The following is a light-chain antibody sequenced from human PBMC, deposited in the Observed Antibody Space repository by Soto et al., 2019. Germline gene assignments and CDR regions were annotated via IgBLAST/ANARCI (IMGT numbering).Light chain of an antibody. CDR3: SSFGGTIRV. CDR1: SSDVGGYDY. V-gene: IGLV2-14*01. CDR2: EVS. J-gene: IGLJ2*01. Sequence: QSVLTQPASASGSPGQSITISCTGTSSDVGGYDYVSWYQQYPGKAPKLMIYEVSSRPSGVSNRFSGSKSGNTASLTISGLQAEDEADYYCSSFGGTIRVFGGGTKLTVL.